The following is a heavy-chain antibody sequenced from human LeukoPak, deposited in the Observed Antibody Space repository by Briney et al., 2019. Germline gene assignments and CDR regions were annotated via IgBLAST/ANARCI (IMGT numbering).Heavy chain of an antibody. Sequence: GGSLRLSCAASGFTFSSYWMSWVRQAPGKGLEWVANIKQDGSEKYYVDSVKGRFTISRDSAKNSLSLQMNSLRAEDTAVYHCARDSGDYVWGSYRHDAFDIWGQGTMVTVSS. J-gene: IGHJ3*02. CDR1: GFTFSSYW. CDR2: IKQDGSEK. D-gene: IGHD3-16*02. CDR3: ARDSGDYVWGSYRHDAFDI. V-gene: IGHV3-7*01.